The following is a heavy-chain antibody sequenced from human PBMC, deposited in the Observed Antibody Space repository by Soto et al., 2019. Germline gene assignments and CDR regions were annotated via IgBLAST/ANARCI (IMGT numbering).Heavy chain of an antibody. V-gene: IGHV4-59*08. CDR2: IHYSGST. Sequence: SETLSLTYTVSGVSFSSYYWSWIRQPPGKGLEWIGYIHYSGSTSYNPSLKSRVTISVDTSKNQFSLKLSSVTAADTAVYYCARARGARYFDYWGQGTLVTVSS. CDR1: GVSFSSYY. D-gene: IGHD2-15*01. CDR3: ARARGARYFDY. J-gene: IGHJ4*02.